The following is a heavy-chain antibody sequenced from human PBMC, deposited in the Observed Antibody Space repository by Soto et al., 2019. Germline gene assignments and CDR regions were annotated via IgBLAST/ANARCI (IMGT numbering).Heavy chain of an antibody. V-gene: IGHV1-69*01. CDR3: APSGHHRTASYYCDMDV. J-gene: IGHJ6*01. CDR1: GGTFSSYS. CDR2: SIPIFTTA. D-gene: IGHD5-18*01. Sequence: QVHLVQSGAEVKKPGSSVNVSCKASGGTFSSYSISWVRQAPGQGLEWMGGSIPIFTTANYAQKFQGRVTITADESTSTVYMDLSSLRSEDTAVYYWAPSGHHRTASYYCDMDVWGQGPTVTVSS.